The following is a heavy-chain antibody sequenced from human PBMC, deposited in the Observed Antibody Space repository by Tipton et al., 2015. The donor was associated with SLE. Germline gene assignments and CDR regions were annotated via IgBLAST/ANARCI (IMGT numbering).Heavy chain of an antibody. V-gene: IGHV3-30*19. D-gene: IGHD5-12*01. CDR2: IQYDGTAK. J-gene: IGHJ2*01. CDR3: ARGGPTSPNWYFDL. CDR1: GFSFSAYG. Sequence: RSLRLSCGASGFSFSAYGIHWVRQAPGKGLNWVTFIQYDGTAKYYADSVKGRFAVSRDNSKNTLYLQMISLRPDDTAVYYCARGGPTSPNWYFDLWGRGTLVSVSS.